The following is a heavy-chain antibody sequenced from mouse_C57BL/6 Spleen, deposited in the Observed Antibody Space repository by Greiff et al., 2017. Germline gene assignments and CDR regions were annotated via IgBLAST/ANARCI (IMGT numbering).Heavy chain of an antibody. CDR2: IYPGSGST. J-gene: IGHJ2*01. Sequence: VQLQQPGAELVKPGASVKMSCKASGYTFTSYWITWVKRRPGQGLEWIGDIYPGSGSTNYNEKFKSKATLTVDTSSSTAYMQLSSRTSEDSTVYYSARELRPIPDDWSQGTTLTVSS. D-gene: IGHD6-5*01. CDR1: GYTFTSYW. V-gene: IGHV1-55*01. CDR3: ARELRPIPDD.